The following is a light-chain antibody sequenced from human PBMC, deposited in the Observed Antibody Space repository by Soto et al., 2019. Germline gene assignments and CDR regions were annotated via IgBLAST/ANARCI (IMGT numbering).Light chain of an antibody. CDR2: GAS. Sequence: EIVMTQSPATVSVSPGERATLSCRATQSVGSSLAWYQQKPGQAPRLLIYGASTRASGIPARFSGSGSGTDFTLTISSLQSEDFAVYYCQQYSNWPPITFGQGTQLEIK. V-gene: IGKV3-15*01. CDR3: QQYSNWPPIT. CDR1: QSVGSS. J-gene: IGKJ5*01.